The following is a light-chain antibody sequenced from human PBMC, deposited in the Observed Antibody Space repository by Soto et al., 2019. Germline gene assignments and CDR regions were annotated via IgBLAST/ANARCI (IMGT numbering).Light chain of an antibody. CDR1: QSVSSN. V-gene: IGKV3-15*01. CDR2: GAS. CDR3: QQYNNWPPWT. Sequence: ILLTQTPPTLSLSPGERATLSCRASQSVSSNLAWYQQKPGQAPRLLIYGASTRATGIPARFSGSGSGTEFTLTISSLQSEDFAVYYCQQYNNWPPWT. J-gene: IGKJ1*01.